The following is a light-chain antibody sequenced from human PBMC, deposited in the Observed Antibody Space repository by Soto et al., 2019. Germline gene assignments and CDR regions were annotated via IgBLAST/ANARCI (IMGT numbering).Light chain of an antibody. J-gene: IGKJ2*03. CDR1: QPVNTF. CDR2: DAS. V-gene: IGKV1-5*01. Sequence: IQMTQSPSTVSASVGDSVTISCRASQPVNTFLAWYQQKPGGAPKVVIFDASNLGSVVPSRFSGSGFGTEFTLSTTSLQPDDFANYYCQQYKNYSYSFGQGTKLEIK. CDR3: QQYKNYSYS.